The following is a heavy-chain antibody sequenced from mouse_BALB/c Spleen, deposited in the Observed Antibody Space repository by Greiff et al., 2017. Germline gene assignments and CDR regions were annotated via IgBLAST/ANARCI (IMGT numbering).Heavy chain of an antibody. CDR2: IDPANGNT. J-gene: IGHJ4*01. Sequence: EVKLQESGAELVKPGASVKLSCTASGFNIKDTYMHWVKQRPEQGLEWIGRIDPANGNTKYDPKFQGKATITADTSSNTAYLQLSSPTSEDTAVYYCAREVHYAMDYWGQGTSVTVSS. V-gene: IGHV14-3*02. CDR1: GFNIKDTY. CDR3: AREVHYAMDY. D-gene: IGHD2-14*01.